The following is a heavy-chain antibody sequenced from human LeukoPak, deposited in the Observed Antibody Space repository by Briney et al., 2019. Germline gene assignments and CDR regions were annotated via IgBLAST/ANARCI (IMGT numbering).Heavy chain of an antibody. CDR3: ARDLFGYDSSGYYLLDAFDI. D-gene: IGHD3-22*01. V-gene: IGHV3-21*01. J-gene: IGHJ3*02. Sequence: GGSLRLSCAASGFTLNNYSMNWVRQAPGKGLEWVSFINNNSTYIYYADSVKGRFTISRDSAKKFLYLQMNSLRADDTAVYYCARDLFGYDSSGYYLLDAFDIWGQGTMVTVSS. CDR1: GFTLNNYS. CDR2: INNNSTYI.